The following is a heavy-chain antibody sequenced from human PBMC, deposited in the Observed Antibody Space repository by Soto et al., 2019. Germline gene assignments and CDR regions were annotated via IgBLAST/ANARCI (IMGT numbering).Heavy chain of an antibody. D-gene: IGHD3-22*01. CDR1: GGSISSYY. CDR3: ARGVIDSSGYYLEYYYGMDV. J-gene: IGHJ6*02. V-gene: IGHV4-59*01. CDR2: TYYSGST. Sequence: PSETLSLTCTVSGGSISSYYWSWIRQPPGKGLEWIGYTYYSGSTNYNPSLKSRVTISVDTSKNQFSLKLSSVTAADTAVYYCARGVIDSSGYYLEYYYGMDVWGQGTTVTVSS.